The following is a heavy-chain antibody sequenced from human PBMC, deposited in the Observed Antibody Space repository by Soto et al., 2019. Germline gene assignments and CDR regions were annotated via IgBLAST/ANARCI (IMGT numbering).Heavy chain of an antibody. D-gene: IGHD5-18*01. CDR2: IYRGGST. J-gene: IGHJ3*02. V-gene: IGHV3-53*01. Sequence: PGGSLRLSCAASGFTVSSNSMSWVRQAPGKGLEWVSLIYRGGSTYYADSVKGRFTISRDNSKNTLYLQMNSLRAEDTAVYYCARGVRGYSYGKGAFDIWGQGTMVTVSS. CDR1: GFTVSSNS. CDR3: ARGVRGYSYGKGAFDI.